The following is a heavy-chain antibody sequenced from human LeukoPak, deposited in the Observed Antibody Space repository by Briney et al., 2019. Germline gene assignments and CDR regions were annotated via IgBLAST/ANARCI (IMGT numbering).Heavy chain of an antibody. CDR2: MNPNSGNT. D-gene: IGHD3-10*01. CDR1: GDTFTGYY. Sequence: GASVKVSCKASGDTFTGYYIHWVRQAPGQGLEWMGWMNPNSGNTGYAQKFQGRVTMTRNTSISTAYMELSSLRSEDTAVYYCARGLRAFGVRGVIRWWGQGTLVTVSS. CDR3: ARGLRAFGVRGVIRW. V-gene: IGHV1-8*02. J-gene: IGHJ4*02.